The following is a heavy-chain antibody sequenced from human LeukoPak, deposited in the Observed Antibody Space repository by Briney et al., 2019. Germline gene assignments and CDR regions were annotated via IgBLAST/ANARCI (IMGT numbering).Heavy chain of an antibody. J-gene: IGHJ4*02. D-gene: IGHD6-13*01. V-gene: IGHV4-59*01. Sequence: SETLSLTCSVSGDSIKTYYWNWLRQPPGKGLEWIANIYYSGITSYNPSPRSRVTMSVDTSANQVSLNLNSVTTADTAVYYCAAGGGYSSAWSLWGQGTLVTVSS. CDR1: GDSIKTYY. CDR3: AAGGGYSSAWSL. CDR2: IYYSGIT.